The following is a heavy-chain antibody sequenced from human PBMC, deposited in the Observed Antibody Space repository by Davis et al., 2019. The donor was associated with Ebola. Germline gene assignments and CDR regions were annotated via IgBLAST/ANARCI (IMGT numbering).Heavy chain of an antibody. V-gene: IGHV5-10-1*01. D-gene: IGHD1-26*01. CDR2: IDPSDSYT. CDR3: ARRHRGERELPVHYGMDV. CDR1: GYSFTSYW. J-gene: IGHJ6*02. Sequence: VESLKISCTGSGYSFTSYWISWVRQMPVKGLEWVGRIDPSDSYTNYSQSFQGHVTISADKSISTAYLQWSSLKASDTAMYYCARRHRGERELPVHYGMDVWGQGTTVTVSS.